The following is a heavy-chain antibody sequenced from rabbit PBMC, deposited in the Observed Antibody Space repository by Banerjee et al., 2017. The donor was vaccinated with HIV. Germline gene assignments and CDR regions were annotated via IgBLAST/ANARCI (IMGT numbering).Heavy chain of an antibody. CDR3: ARDTGTSFSTYGMDL. J-gene: IGHJ6*01. V-gene: IGHV1S40*01. CDR2: IDAAGSGGT. Sequence: QSLEESGGDLVKPGASLTLTCTASGIDFSSNYYMCWVRQAPGKGLEWIACIDAAGSGGTYYANWAKGRFTISKTSSTTVTLQMTSLTAADTATYFCARDTGTSFSTYGMDLWGQGTLVTVS. D-gene: IGHD7-1*01. CDR1: GIDFSSNYY.